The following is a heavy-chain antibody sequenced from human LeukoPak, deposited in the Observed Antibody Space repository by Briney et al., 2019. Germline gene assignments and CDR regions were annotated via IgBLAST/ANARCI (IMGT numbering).Heavy chain of an antibody. D-gene: IGHD3-3*01. CDR1: GLTFSNYA. V-gene: IGHV3-23*01. CDR2: ISGSGGYT. J-gene: IGHJ4*02. CDR3: AENPYYDFWSRYYYFDY. Sequence: GGSLRLSCAAYGLTFSNYAMSWVRQAPGKGLEWVSGISGSGGYTYYADSVKGRFTISRDNSKNTLYLQMNSLRAEDTAIYYCAENPYYDFWSRYYYFDYCGQGTLVTVSS.